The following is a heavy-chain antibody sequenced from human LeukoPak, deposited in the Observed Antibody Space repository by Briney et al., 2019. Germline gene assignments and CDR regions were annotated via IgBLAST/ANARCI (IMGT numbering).Heavy chain of an antibody. Sequence: GGSLRLSCAASGFTVSSNYMSWVRQAPGKGLEWVSVIYSGGSTYYADSVKGRFTISRDNSKNTLYLQMNSLRAEDTAVYYCAGGGVVRGDYYDSSGYADYWGQGTLVTVSS. J-gene: IGHJ4*02. CDR2: IYSGGST. CDR3: AGGGVVRGDYYDSSGYADY. D-gene: IGHD3-22*01. V-gene: IGHV3-53*01. CDR1: GFTVSSNY.